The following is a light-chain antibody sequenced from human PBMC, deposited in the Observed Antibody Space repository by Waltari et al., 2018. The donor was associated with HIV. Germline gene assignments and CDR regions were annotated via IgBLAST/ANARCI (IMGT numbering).Light chain of an antibody. J-gene: IGLJ3*02. CDR2: LKSDGSH. V-gene: IGLV4-69*01. Sequence: QLVLTQSPSASASLGASVKLTCTLSSGHNSYAIAWHQQQPEKGPRYLMKLKSDGSHKKGDGIHGRFSGSSSGAGRYLTISSLQSEDEADYYCQTWATGIRVFGGGTKLTVL. CDR1: SGHNSYA. CDR3: QTWATGIRV.